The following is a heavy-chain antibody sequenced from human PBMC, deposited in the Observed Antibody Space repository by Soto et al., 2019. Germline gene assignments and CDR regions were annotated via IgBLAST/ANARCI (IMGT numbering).Heavy chain of an antibody. CDR1: GGSISSSNW. V-gene: IGHV4-4*02. J-gene: IGHJ6*02. CDR2: IYHSGST. D-gene: IGHD2-2*01. CDR3: ARDRIVVVPAANNYYYYYGMDV. Sequence: QVQLQESGPGLVKPSGTLSLTCAVSGGSISSSNWWSWVRQPPGKGLEWIVEIYHSGSTNYNPSLNSRLTISVDKSKNHFCLMLSSVTAADTAVYYCARDRIVVVPAANNYYYYYGMDVWGQGTTVTVSS.